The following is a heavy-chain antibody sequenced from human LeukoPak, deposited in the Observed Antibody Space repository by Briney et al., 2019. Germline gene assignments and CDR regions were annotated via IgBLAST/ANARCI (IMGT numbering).Heavy chain of an antibody. CDR2: INAGNGNT. Sequence: GASVKVSCKASGYTFTSYAMHWVRQAPGQRLEWMGWINAGNGNTKYSQKFQGRVTITRDTSASTAYMELSSLRSEDTAVYYCASFHNGQLWNNYYYGMDVWGQGTTVTVSS. CDR3: ASFHNGQLWNNYYYGMDV. D-gene: IGHD5-18*01. V-gene: IGHV1-3*01. J-gene: IGHJ6*02. CDR1: GYTFTSYA.